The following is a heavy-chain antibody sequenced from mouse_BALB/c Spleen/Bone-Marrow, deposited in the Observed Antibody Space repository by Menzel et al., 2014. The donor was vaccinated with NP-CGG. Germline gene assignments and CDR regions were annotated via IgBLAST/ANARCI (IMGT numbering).Heavy chain of an antibody. J-gene: IGHJ4*01. CDR3: ARKDYFGYAAMDY. D-gene: IGHD1-2*01. CDR1: GFTFSSFG. Sequence: EVKLMESGGGLVQPGGSRKLSCAASGFTFSSFGMHWVRQAPEKGLEWVAYISGSSSIIYYADTVKGRFTISRDNPKNTLFLQMTSLRSEDMAIYYCARKDYFGYAAMDYWGQGTSVTVSS. CDR2: ISGSSSII. V-gene: IGHV5-17*02.